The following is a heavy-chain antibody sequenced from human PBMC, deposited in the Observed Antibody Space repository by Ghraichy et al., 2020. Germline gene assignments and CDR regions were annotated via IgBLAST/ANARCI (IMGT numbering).Heavy chain of an antibody. V-gene: IGHV4-39*01. CDR2: MYYTGRT. CDR1: GGSISSTSHY. D-gene: IGHD6-6*01. J-gene: IGHJ4*02. Sequence: SQTLSLTCNVSGGSISSTSHYWGWIRQPPGKGLEWIATMYYTGRTYYNLSLKSRVNLDVDTSKNQFYIKLTSVTAADTAVYYCARIKIAPRSIDIWGQGTLVTVSS. CDR3: ARIKIAPRSIDI.